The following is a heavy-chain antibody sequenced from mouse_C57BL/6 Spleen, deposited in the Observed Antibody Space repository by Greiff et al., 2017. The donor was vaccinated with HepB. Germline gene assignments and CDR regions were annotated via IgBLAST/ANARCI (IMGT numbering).Heavy chain of an antibody. J-gene: IGHJ1*03. V-gene: IGHV14-4*01. D-gene: IGHD2-1*01. CDR1: GFNIKDDY. CDR3: TRNCDWYFDV. CDR2: IDPENGDT. Sequence: EVQLQQSGAELVRPGASVKLSCTASGFNIKDDYMHWVKQRPEQGLEWIGWIDPENGDTEYASKFQGKATITADTSSNTAYLQLSSLTSEDTAVYYCTRNCDWYFDVWGTGTTVTVSS.